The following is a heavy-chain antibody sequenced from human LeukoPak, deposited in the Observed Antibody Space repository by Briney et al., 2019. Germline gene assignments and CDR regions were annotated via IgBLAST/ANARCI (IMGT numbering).Heavy chain of an antibody. J-gene: IGHJ3*02. Sequence: PGGSLRLSCAASGFTFSSYEMNWVRQAPGKGLEWISYISTSDTTIYYADSVKGRFIISRDNAKNSLYLQMNSLRAEDTAVYYCASSNTAANDAFDIWGQGTMVTVSS. CDR2: ISTSDTTI. CDR1: GFTFSSYE. CDR3: ASSNTAANDAFDI. V-gene: IGHV3-48*03. D-gene: IGHD5-18*01.